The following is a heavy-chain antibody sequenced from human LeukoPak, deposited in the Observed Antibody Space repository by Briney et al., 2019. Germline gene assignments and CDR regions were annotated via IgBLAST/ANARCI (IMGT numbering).Heavy chain of an antibody. CDR2: ISSSSSYI. CDR1: GFTFSNYA. V-gene: IGHV3-21*01. CDR3: ARSYYDSSGYPNFDY. J-gene: IGHJ4*02. D-gene: IGHD3-22*01. Sequence: GGSLRLSCVVSGFTFSNYAVNWVRQAPGKGLEWVSFISSSSSYIYYADSVKGRFTISRDNAKNSLYLQMNSLRAEDTAVYYCARSYYDSSGYPNFDYWGQGTLVTVSS.